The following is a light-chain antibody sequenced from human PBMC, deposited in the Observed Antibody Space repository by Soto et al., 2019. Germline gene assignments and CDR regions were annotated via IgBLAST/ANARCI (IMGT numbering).Light chain of an antibody. Sequence: EIVMTQSPATLSVSPGERATLSCRASQSISTELAWSQQKPGQPPRLLIYSASTRATGVPARFTGSGSGSEFTLTIGGLQSEDFAVYYCQQGHNWPLTFGQGTRLEI. CDR1: QSISTE. CDR3: QQGHNWPLT. J-gene: IGKJ2*01. CDR2: SAS. V-gene: IGKV3-15*01.